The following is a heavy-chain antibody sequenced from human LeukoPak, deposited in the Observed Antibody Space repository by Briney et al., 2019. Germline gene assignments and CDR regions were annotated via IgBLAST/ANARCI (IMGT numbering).Heavy chain of an antibody. D-gene: IGHD2-2*01. CDR2: IYYSGTT. J-gene: IGHJ5*02. CDR1: SGSISSSSYY. CDR3: ARHVCGSSSCYSPPYNWFDP. Sequence: PSETLSLTCTVSSGSISSSSYYWGWIRQPPGKGLEWIGSIYYSGTTYYNPSLKSRVTISVDTSKNQFSLKLSSVTAADTAVYYCARHVCGSSSCYSPPYNWFDPCGQGTLVTVSS. V-gene: IGHV4-39*01.